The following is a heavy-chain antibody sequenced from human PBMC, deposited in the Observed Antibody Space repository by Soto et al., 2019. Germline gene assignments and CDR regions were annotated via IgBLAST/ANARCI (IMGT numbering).Heavy chain of an antibody. CDR2: INPNSGGT. D-gene: IGHD3-16*01. CDR3: ARDTVGRGNAFDI. CDR1: GYTFTGYY. J-gene: IGHJ3*02. Sequence: ASVKVSCKASGYTFTGYYMHWVRQAPGQGLEWMGWINPNSGGTNYAQKFQGWVTMTRDTSISTGYMELSRLRSDDTAVYYCARDTVGRGNAFDIWGQGTMVTVSS. V-gene: IGHV1-2*04.